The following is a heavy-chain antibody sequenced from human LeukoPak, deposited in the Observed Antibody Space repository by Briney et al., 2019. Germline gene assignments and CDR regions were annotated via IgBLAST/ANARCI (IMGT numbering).Heavy chain of an antibody. Sequence: GGSLRLSCAASGFTFSSYSMNWVRQAPGKGLEWVSSISSSSSYMYYADSVKGRFTISRDNAKNSLYLQMNSLRAEDTAVYYCARAEGYYDSSGYYYSFDYWGQGTLVTVSS. CDR3: ARAEGYYDSSGYYYSFDY. CDR1: GFTFSSYS. J-gene: IGHJ4*02. CDR2: ISSSSSYM. D-gene: IGHD3-22*01. V-gene: IGHV3-21*01.